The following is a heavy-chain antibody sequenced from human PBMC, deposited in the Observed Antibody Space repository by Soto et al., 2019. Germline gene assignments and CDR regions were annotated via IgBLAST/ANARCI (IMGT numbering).Heavy chain of an antibody. CDR1: GDSVSRNSAA. J-gene: IGHJ6*02. CDR3: AKGYGLDV. V-gene: IGHV6-1*01. Sequence: PSQTISLTCAISGDSVSRNSAAWNWIRQSTSRGLEWLGRTYYRSKWYNDYAVSVKSRITINPDTSKNQFSLQLNSVTPEDTAVYYCAKGYGLDVWGQGTTFTVSS. CDR2: TYYRSKWYN.